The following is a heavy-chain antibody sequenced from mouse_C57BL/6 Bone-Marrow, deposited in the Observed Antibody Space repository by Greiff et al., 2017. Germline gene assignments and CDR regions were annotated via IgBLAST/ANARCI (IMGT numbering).Heavy chain of an antibody. V-gene: IGHV5-9*01. J-gene: IGHJ1*03. CDR1: GFTLSSYT. CDR3: SRQVTTVLATKYFDV. D-gene: IGHD1-1*01. Sequence: EVIVVESGGGLVKPGGSLKLSCAASGFTLSSYTMSWVRQTPEKRLQWVAAISGGGGNTYYPDSVKGRFTISRDNDKNILYLQMSSLRSEDRALYYWSRQVTTVLATKYFDVWGTGTTVTVSS. CDR2: ISGGGGNT.